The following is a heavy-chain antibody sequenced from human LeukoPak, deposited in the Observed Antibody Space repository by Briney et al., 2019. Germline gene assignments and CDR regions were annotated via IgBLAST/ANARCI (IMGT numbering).Heavy chain of an antibody. CDR2: IYYSGTT. J-gene: IGHJ5*02. V-gene: IGHV4-39*01. Sequence: SETLSLTCTVSGGSISSGSYYWGWIRQPPGKGLGWIGTIYYSGTTYYNPSLKSRVTISIDTSKNQFSLKLNSVTAADTAVYYCARQGDPYYDFWSGYHWGQGTLVTVSS. D-gene: IGHD3-3*01. CDR1: GGSISSGSYY. CDR3: ARQGDPYYDFWSGYH.